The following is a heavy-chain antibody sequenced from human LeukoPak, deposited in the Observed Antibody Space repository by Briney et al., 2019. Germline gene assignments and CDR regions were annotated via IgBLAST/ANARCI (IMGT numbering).Heavy chain of an antibody. CDR3: ARDPYCSGGSCYLNWFDP. CDR1: GGSIRSYF. CDR2: VYYSGST. V-gene: IGHV4-59*12. D-gene: IGHD2-15*01. J-gene: IGHJ5*02. Sequence: SETLSLTCTVSGGSIRSYFWSWIRQPPGKGLEWIGYVYYSGSTNYNPSLKSRVTISVDTSKKQFSLKLSSVTAADTAVYYCARDPYCSGGSCYLNWFDPWGQGTLVTVSS.